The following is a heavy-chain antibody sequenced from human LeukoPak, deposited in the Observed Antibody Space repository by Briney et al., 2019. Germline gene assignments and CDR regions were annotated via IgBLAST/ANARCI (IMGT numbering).Heavy chain of an antibody. D-gene: IGHD3-22*01. J-gene: IGHJ5*02. Sequence: SETLSLTCTVSGYSLTSGYYGGWIRQPPGEGLEWVGSIYHSGSTYYNPSLKSRVTISVDTSKNQFSLKLSSVTAADTAVYYCAGGYYSVWFDPWGQGTLVTVSS. CDR2: IYHSGST. CDR1: GYSLTSGYY. V-gene: IGHV4-38-2*02. CDR3: AGGYYSVWFDP.